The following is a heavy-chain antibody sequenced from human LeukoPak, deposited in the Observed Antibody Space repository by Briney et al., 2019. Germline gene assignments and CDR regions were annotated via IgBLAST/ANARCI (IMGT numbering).Heavy chain of an antibody. CDR1: GFSFRTYT. CDR3: AKDRVDGSGSQFDS. D-gene: IGHD3-10*01. J-gene: IGHJ4*02. V-gene: IGHV3-48*01. CDR2: ISSSSETI. Sequence: GGSLRLSCAASGFSFRTYTMNWVRQAPGKGLEWVSYISSSSETIYYADSVKGRFTISRDNAMDTLYLQMNSLRADDTAVYYCAKDRVDGSGSQFDSWGQGSLVIVSS.